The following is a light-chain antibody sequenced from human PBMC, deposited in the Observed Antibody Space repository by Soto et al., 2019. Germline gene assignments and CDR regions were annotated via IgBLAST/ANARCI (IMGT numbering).Light chain of an antibody. CDR3: SSYAASKNFCFV. Sequence: QSALTQPPSASGSPGQSVTISCTGTSSDVGGYNYVSWYQQYPGRAAKLMIYEVTKRPSGVPDRFSGSKSGNTASLTFSGLQAEDEADYYCSSYAASKNFCFVFGGGTKVTVL. J-gene: IGLJ3*02. CDR1: SSDVGGYNY. V-gene: IGLV2-8*01. CDR2: EVT.